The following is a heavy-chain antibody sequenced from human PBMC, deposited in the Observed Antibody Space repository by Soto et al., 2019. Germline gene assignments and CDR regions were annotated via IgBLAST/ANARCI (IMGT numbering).Heavy chain of an antibody. J-gene: IGHJ4*02. Sequence: GGSLRLSCAASGFTFSNAWMSWVRQAPGKGLEWVGRIKSKTDGGTTDYAAPVKGRFTISRDDSKNTLYLQMNSLKTEDTAVYYCTTAEDYYDSSGYYYWGQGTLVTVSS. CDR3: TTAEDYYDSSGYYY. D-gene: IGHD3-22*01. CDR1: GFTFSNAW. CDR2: IKSKTDGGTT. V-gene: IGHV3-15*01.